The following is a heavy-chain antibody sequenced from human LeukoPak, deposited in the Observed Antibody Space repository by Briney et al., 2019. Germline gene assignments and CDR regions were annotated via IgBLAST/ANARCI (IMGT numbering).Heavy chain of an antibody. CDR3: AKEDEAGNSDY. CDR1: GYTFTSYG. Sequence: ASVKASCKASGYTFTSYGISWVRQAPGQGLEWMGWISAYNGNTNYAQKLQGRVTMTTDTSTSTAYMELRSLRSDDTAVYYCAKEDEAGNSDYWGQGTLVTVSS. J-gene: IGHJ4*02. CDR2: ISAYNGNT. V-gene: IGHV1-18*01.